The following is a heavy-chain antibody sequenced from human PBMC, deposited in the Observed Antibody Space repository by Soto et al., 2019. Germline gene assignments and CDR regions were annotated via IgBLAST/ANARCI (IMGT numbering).Heavy chain of an antibody. V-gene: IGHV3-23*01. CDR1: GFTFSSYA. D-gene: IGHD2-2*01. CDR2: ISGSGGST. Sequence: EVQLLESGGGLVQPGGSLRLSCAASGFTFSSYAMSWVRQAPGKGLEWVSAISGSGGSTYYADSVKGRFTISRDNSKNTLNLQMNSLRAEDTAVYYCAKAMRYCSSTSCQGFDPWGQGTLVTVSS. J-gene: IGHJ5*02. CDR3: AKAMRYCSSTSCQGFDP.